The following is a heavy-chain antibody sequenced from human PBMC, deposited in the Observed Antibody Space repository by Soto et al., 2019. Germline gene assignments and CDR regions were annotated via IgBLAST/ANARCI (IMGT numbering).Heavy chain of an antibody. J-gene: IGHJ3*02. D-gene: IGHD1-1*01. CDR3: ARDPWNDGGAFDI. CDR2: ISSSSSYI. CDR1: GFTFSSYS. Sequence: GGSLRLSCAASGFTFSSYSMNWVRQAPGKGLEWVSSISSSSSYIYYADSVKGRFTISRDNAKNSLYLQMNSLRAEDTAVYYCARDPWNDGGAFDIWGQGTMVTVSS. V-gene: IGHV3-21*01.